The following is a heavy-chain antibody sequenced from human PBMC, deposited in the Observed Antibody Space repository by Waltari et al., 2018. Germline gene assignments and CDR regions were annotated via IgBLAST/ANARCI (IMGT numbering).Heavy chain of an antibody. J-gene: IGHJ4*02. Sequence: EVQLVESGGGLVKPGGSLRLSCAASGFTFSNAWMSWVRQAPGKGLEWVGRIKSKTDGGTTDYAAPVKGRFTISRDDSKNTLYLQMNSLKTEDTAVYYCTTEVFGVAHPSGPDYWGQGTLVTVSS. CDR3: TTEVFGVAHPSGPDY. D-gene: IGHD3-3*01. V-gene: IGHV3-15*01. CDR1: GFTFSNAW. CDR2: IKSKTDGGTT.